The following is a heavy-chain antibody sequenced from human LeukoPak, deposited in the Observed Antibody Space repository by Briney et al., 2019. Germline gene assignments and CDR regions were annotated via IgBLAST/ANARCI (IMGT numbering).Heavy chain of an antibody. CDR1: GFTLSSYW. CDR2: IKQDGSEK. Sequence: PGGSLRLSCAASGFTLSSYWMSWVRQAPGKGLEWVANIKQDGSEKYYVDSVKGRFTISRDNAKNSLYLQMNSLRAEDTAVYYCARRLVGYYDFWSGYYLDYFDYWGQGTLVTVSS. J-gene: IGHJ4*02. V-gene: IGHV3-7*01. CDR3: ARRLVGYYDFWSGYYLDYFDY. D-gene: IGHD3-3*01.